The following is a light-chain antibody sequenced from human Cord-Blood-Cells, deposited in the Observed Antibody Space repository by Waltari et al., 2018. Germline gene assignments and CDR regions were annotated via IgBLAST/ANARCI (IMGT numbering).Light chain of an antibody. J-gene: IGKJ4*01. CDR1: PSVLYSSNNKNY. CDR3: QQYYSTPLT. Sequence: DIVMTQSPDSLAVSLGERATLNCKSSPSVLYSSNNKNYLAWYQQKPGQPPKLLIYWASTRESGVPDRFSGSGSGTDFTLTISSLKAEDVAVYYCQQYYSTPLTFGGGTKVEIK. V-gene: IGKV4-1*01. CDR2: WAS.